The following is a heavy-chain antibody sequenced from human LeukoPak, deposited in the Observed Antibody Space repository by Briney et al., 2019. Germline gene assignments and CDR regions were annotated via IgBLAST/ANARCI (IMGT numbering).Heavy chain of an antibody. V-gene: IGHV4-59*01. CDR1: SGSISTYY. J-gene: IGHJ5*02. D-gene: IGHD2-2*01. CDR2: IYYSGST. Sequence: SETLSLTCTVSSGSISTYYWSWIRQPPGKGLEWIGYIYYSGSTNYNPSLRSRVTILIDTSKNQFSLKLNSVTAADTAVYYCARLNRYQPYWFDPWGQGTLVTVSS. CDR3: ARLNRYQPYWFDP.